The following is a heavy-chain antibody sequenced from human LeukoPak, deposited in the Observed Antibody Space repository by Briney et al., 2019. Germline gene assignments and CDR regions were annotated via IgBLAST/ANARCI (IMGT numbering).Heavy chain of an antibody. CDR3: AKHGYGGTLRGGDLDY. CDR1: GFTFSSYA. D-gene: IGHD4-23*01. CDR2: ISGSGGST. Sequence: PGGSLRLSCAASGFTFSSYAMSWVRQAPGKGLGWVSAISGSGGSTYYADSVKGRFTISRDNSKNTLYLQMNSLRAEDTAVYYCAKHGYGGTLRGGDLDYWGQGTLVTVSS. J-gene: IGHJ4*02. V-gene: IGHV3-23*01.